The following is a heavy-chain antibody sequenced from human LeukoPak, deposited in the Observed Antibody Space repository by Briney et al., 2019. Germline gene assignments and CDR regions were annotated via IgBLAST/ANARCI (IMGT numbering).Heavy chain of an antibody. V-gene: IGHV3-23*01. D-gene: IGHD6-19*01. CDR3: AKGTSTYSSGSFDY. J-gene: IGHJ4*02. CDR1: GFTFSSYG. Sequence: GGTLRLSCAASGFTFSSYGMSWVRQAPGKGLEWVSAISGSGGSTYYADSVKGRFTISRDISKNMLYLQMTSLRAEDTAVYYCAKGTSTYSSGSFDYWGRGTLVTVSS. CDR2: ISGSGGST.